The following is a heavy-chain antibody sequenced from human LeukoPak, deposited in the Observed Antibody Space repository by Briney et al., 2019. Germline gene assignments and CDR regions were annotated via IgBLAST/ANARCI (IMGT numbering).Heavy chain of an antibody. Sequence: GGSLRLSCAASGYTFSDYYMSWLRHAPGKGLERVSYISSSDSTIYYADSVKVRLTISRDNAKNSLYLQMNGLRAEDTAVYYCARSNCGGDCYHLDYWGQGTPVTVSS. CDR3: ARSNCGGDCYHLDY. V-gene: IGHV3-11*01. D-gene: IGHD2-21*02. J-gene: IGHJ4*02. CDR1: GYTFSDYY. CDR2: ISSSDSTI.